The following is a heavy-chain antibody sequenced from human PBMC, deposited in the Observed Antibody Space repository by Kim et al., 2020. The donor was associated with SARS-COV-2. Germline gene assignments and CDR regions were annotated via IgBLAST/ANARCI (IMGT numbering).Heavy chain of an antibody. CDR3: ARVEYYGSGSYPNSYGMDV. V-gene: IGHV1-2*04. J-gene: IGHJ6*02. Sequence: ASVKVSCKASGYTFTGYYMHWVRQAPGQGLEWMGWINPNSGGTNYAQKFQGWVTMTRDTSISTAYMELSRLRSDDTAVYYCARVEYYGSGSYPNSYGMDVWGQGTTVTVSS. D-gene: IGHD3-10*01. CDR1: GYTFTGYY. CDR2: INPNSGGT.